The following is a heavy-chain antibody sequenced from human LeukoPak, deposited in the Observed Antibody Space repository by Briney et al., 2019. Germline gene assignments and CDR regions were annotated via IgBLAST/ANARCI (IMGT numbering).Heavy chain of an antibody. Sequence: PSETLSLTCIVSGGSVNSGGYYWSWIRQHPGKGLEWIGYNYYSGNTHYNPSLKSRVTISVDTSKNQFSLKLSSVTAADTAVYYCARGEDGDYYFQHWGQGTLVTVSS. CDR1: GGSVNSGGYY. CDR2: NYYSGNT. D-gene: IGHD4-17*01. CDR3: ARGEDGDYYFQH. J-gene: IGHJ1*01. V-gene: IGHV4-31*03.